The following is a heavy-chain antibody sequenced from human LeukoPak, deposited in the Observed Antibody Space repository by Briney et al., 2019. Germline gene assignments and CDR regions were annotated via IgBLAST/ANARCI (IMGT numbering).Heavy chain of an antibody. J-gene: IGHJ5*02. CDR1: GFTFSSYG. CDR2: ILYDGSNK. D-gene: IGHD6-13*01. Sequence: GGSLRLSCAASGFTFSSYGMHWVRQAPGKGREWVAFILYDGSNKYYADSVKGRFTISRDNSKNALYLLMNSLRAEDTAVYYCAKDIRQNWYPAYNWFDPWGQGTLVTVSS. V-gene: IGHV3-30*02. CDR3: AKDIRQNWYPAYNWFDP.